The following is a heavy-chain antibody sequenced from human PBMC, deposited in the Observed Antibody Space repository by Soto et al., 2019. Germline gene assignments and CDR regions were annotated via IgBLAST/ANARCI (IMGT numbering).Heavy chain of an antibody. CDR1: GYTFTIFV. V-gene: IGHV1-18*01. D-gene: IGHD3-3*01. J-gene: IGHJ5*02. CDR2: ISAYNGNT. Sequence: ASVKVSCTASGYTFTIFVISWVRQAPGQGLEWMGWISAYNGNTNYAQKLQGRVTMTTDTSTSTAYMELRSLRSDDTAVYYCARDYDFWSGFLAAGFNNWFDPWGQGTLVTVSS. CDR3: ARDYDFWSGFLAAGFNNWFDP.